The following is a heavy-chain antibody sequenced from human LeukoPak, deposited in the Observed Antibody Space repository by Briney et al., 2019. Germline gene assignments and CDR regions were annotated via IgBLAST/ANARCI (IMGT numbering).Heavy chain of an antibody. J-gene: IGHJ4*02. Sequence: GGSLRLSCAASGFTFTNAYMTWVRQAAGKGLEWVGRIKGKIDGGTTDYAAPVKGRFSISRDDSRNTLYLQMNSLKTEDTTVYYCTTDAGYSSRWYNYWGQGTLVTVAS. CDR1: GFTFTNAY. CDR3: TTDAGYSSRWYNY. V-gene: IGHV3-15*01. CDR2: IKGKIDGGTT. D-gene: IGHD6-13*01.